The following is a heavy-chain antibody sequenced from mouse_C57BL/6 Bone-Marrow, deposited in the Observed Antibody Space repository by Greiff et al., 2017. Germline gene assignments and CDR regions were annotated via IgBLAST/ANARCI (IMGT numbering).Heavy chain of an antibody. Sequence: QVQLQQSGPGLVAPSQSLSITCTVSGFSLTSYGVHWVRKPPGKGLEWLVVIWSDGSTNYNSAFKSKLSISQDNSTSQVFLTLNILQTDDTAMYFCARHDYYGSSYAMDYWGQGTSVTVSS. D-gene: IGHD1-1*01. CDR1: GFSLTSYG. V-gene: IGHV2-6-1*01. CDR3: ARHDYYGSSYAMDY. J-gene: IGHJ4*01. CDR2: IWSDGST.